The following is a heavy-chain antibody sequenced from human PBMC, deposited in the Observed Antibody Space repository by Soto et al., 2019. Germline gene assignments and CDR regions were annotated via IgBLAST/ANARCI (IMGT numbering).Heavy chain of an antibody. V-gene: IGHV1-2*02. D-gene: IGHD2-15*01. CDR1: GYSFTGYY. CDR3: ARDGVARGFDP. J-gene: IGHJ5*02. CDR2: INPNSGDT. Sequence: GASVKVSCKASGYSFTGYYIHWVRQAPGQGLEWMGYINPNSGDTRYAQDLQGRVTMTRDTSINTASMELRRLTSDDTAVYYCARDGVARGFDPWGQGTLVTVSS.